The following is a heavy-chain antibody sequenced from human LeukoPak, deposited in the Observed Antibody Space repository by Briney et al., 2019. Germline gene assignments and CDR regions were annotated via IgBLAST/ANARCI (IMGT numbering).Heavy chain of an antibody. V-gene: IGHV4-34*01. CDR1: GGSFSVYY. J-gene: IGHJ6*04. Sequence: PSEPLSHTCAVYGGSFSVYYWSWIRHPPGKGLEWIGEINHSGSTNYNPSLKSRVTISVDTSNNQSSLKLSSVTAADTAVYYCARISRSGRGYSVSTRYGMDVWGKGTTVTVSS. CDR2: INHSGST. CDR3: ARISRSGRGYSVSTRYGMDV. D-gene: IGHD5/OR15-5a*01.